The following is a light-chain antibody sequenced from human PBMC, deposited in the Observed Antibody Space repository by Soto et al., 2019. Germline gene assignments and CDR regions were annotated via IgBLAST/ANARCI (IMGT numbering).Light chain of an antibody. CDR2: VNS. V-gene: IGLV1-40*01. Sequence: QSVLTQPPSVSGAPGQRVTISCTGSSSNIGAGYDVHWYQQLPGTAPKLLIYVNSNRPSGVPDRFSGSKSGTSASLAITGLQAEDEADYYCQSYDGSPRRVFGTGTKVTVL. CDR1: SSNIGAGYD. J-gene: IGLJ1*01. CDR3: QSYDGSPRRV.